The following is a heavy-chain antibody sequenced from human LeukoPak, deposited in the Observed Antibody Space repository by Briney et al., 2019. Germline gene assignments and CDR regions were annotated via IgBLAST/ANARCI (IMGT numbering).Heavy chain of an antibody. Sequence: PSETLSLTCTVSGGSISSYYWSWIRQPPGKGLGWIGCIYYSGSTNYNPSLKSRVTISVDTSKNQFSLKVTSVTAADTAVYYCARWSSGWSNAFDLWGQGTMVTVSS. CDR2: IYYSGST. V-gene: IGHV4-59*01. J-gene: IGHJ3*01. CDR3: ARWSSGWSNAFDL. CDR1: GGSISSYY. D-gene: IGHD6-19*01.